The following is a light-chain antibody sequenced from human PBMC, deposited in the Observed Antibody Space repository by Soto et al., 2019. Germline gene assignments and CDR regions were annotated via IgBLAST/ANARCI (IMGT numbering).Light chain of an antibody. CDR1: QSVSSNY. V-gene: IGKV3-20*01. J-gene: IGKJ1*01. CDR2: GAS. CDR3: QQYGSSLQT. Sequence: EIVLTQSPGTLSLSPGERATLSCRASQSVSSNYLAWYQQKPGQAPRLLIYGASSRATGIADRFSGGGSGTDFTLTISRLEPEDFAVYYCQQYGSSLQTFGQGTKVDIK.